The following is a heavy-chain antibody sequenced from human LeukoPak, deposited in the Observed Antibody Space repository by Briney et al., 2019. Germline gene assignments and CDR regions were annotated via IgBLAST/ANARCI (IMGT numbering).Heavy chain of an antibody. CDR3: ARLRDYDSTGYSIDY. V-gene: IGHV5-51*01. CDR2: IYPGDSET. CDR1: GYSFAGYW. Sequence: GESLKISCKGSGYSFAGYWVGWVRQMPGKGLEFMGIIYPGDSETRYSPSFQGLVTISVDKSISTAYLHWSSLKASDTAMYYCARLRDYDSTGYSIDYWGQGTLVTVSS. J-gene: IGHJ4*02. D-gene: IGHD3-22*01.